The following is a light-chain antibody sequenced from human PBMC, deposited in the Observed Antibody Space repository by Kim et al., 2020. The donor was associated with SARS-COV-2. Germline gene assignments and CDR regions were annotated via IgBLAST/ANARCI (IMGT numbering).Light chain of an antibody. J-gene: IGLJ2*01. V-gene: IGLV3-1*01. CDR3: QAWDSGVL. CDR2: EDG. CDR1: LGDKN. Sequence: LGDKNACWYQQKPGRSPVLVIYEDGKRPSGIPERFSGSISGNTATLTISGTQAMDEADYYCQAWDSGVLFGGGTQLTVL.